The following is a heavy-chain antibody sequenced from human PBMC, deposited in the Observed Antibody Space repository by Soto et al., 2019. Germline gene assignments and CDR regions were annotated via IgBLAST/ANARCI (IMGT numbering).Heavy chain of an antibody. D-gene: IGHD6-13*01. CDR3: ARPWGSSWSFDY. Sequence: QLQLQESGPGLVKPSESLSLTCTVSGGSISSSSYYWGWIRQPPGKGLEWIGSIYYSGSTYYNPSLRSRVTISVDTSKNQFSLKLSSVTAADTAVYYCARPWGSSWSFDYWGQGTLVTVSS. V-gene: IGHV4-39*01. CDR2: IYYSGST. CDR1: GGSISSSSYY. J-gene: IGHJ4*02.